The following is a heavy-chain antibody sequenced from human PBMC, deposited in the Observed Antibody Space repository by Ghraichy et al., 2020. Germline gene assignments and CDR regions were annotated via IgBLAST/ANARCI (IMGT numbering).Heavy chain of an antibody. CDR1: GGSISSSTYY. J-gene: IGHJ4*01. V-gene: IGHV4-39*01. Sequence: SQTLSLTCTVSGGSISSSTYYWGWIRQPPGKGLEWIGNIYYSGSTYYNPSLKSRVTISVDTSKHQFSLRLSSVTAADTAVYYCASGVGGTTYLDQWGQGTLVTVSS. CDR3: ASGVGGTTYLDQ. CDR2: IYYSGST. D-gene: IGHD1-26*01.